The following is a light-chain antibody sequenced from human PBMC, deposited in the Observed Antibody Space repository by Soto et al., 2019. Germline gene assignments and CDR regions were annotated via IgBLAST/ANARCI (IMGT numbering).Light chain of an antibody. J-gene: IGKJ5*01. CDR3: QQRSNWGIT. V-gene: IGKV3-11*01. CDR2: DAS. Sequence: IVLTQSPATLSLSPGEDATLSCRASLSVNTFLAWYQQKPDQAPRLLIYDASNRATGIPPRFSGSGSGTDFTLTISSLEPEDFVFYYCQQRSNWGITFGQGTRLEIK. CDR1: LSVNTF.